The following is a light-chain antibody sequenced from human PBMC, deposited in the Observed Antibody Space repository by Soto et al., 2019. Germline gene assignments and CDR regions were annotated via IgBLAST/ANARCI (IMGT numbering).Light chain of an antibody. V-gene: IGLV2-14*01. CDR1: SSDDGGYNY. CDR2: DVS. J-gene: IGLJ1*01. CDR3: SSYTTSSTYV. Sequence: QSALTQPASVSGSPGQSIAISCTGTSSDDGGYNYVSWYQQHPGKAPKLILCDVSNRPSGVSDRFSGSKSGNTASLTISGLQTEDEADYYCSSYTTSSTYVFGTGTKLTVL.